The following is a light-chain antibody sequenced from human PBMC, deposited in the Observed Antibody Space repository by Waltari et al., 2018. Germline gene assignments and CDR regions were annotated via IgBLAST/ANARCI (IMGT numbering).Light chain of an antibody. Sequence: QSALTQPASMSGSPGQSITISCPPTPTNFVPWYQHLPAEAPRLLIYEGSKRPSGLSGRFSGSQSGNTASLTISGLEFDDQATYYCCSSSGGGTWVFGGGTELAVL. CDR3: CSSSGGGTWV. CDR2: EGS. V-gene: IGLV2-23*01. CDR1: PTNF. J-gene: IGLJ3*02.